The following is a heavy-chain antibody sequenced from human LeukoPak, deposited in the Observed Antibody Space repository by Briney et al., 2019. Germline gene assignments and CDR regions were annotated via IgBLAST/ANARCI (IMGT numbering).Heavy chain of an antibody. D-gene: IGHD3-16*01. CDR1: GGAINSGHF. CDR2: VSYTGIT. V-gene: IGHV4-31*03. J-gene: IGHJ4*02. Sequence: SETLSLTCTVSGGAINSGHFWNWLRQTPGSGLEYLGYVSYTGITYYNPSVMSRVNMSVDTSKKQFSLTLTSVTAADTATYYCARGNDYFDYWGQGSLVTVSS. CDR3: ARGNDYFDY.